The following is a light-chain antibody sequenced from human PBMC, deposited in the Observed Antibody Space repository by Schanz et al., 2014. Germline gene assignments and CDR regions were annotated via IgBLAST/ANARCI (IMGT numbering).Light chain of an antibody. CDR3: QQYIDWPRT. CDR2: DSS. CDR1: QSVSSN. J-gene: IGKJ2*01. Sequence: EIVLTQSPVTLSVSPGERATLSCRASQSVSSNLAWYQQKPGQAPRLLIYDSSNRATGVPASFSGSGSGTEFTLTITSLQSEDFAVYYCQQYIDWPRTFGQGTKLEI. V-gene: IGKV3-15*01.